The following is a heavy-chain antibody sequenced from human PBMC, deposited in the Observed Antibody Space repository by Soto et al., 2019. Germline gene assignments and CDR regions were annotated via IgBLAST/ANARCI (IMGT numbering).Heavy chain of an antibody. D-gene: IGHD4-17*01. CDR1: GGSISSSNW. V-gene: IGHV4-4*02. CDR2: IYHSGST. CDR3: ARDPTIDYGGNSGLDY. Sequence: NPSETLSLTCAVSGGSISSSNWWSWVRQPPGKGLEWIGEIYHSGSTNYNPSLKSRVTISVDKSKNQFSLKLSSVTAADTAVYYCARDPTIDYGGNSGLDYWGQGTQVTVSS. J-gene: IGHJ4*02.